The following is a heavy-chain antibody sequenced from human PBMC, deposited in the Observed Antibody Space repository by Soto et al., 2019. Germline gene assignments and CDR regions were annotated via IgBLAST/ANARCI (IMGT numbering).Heavy chain of an antibody. V-gene: IGHV1-69*06. Sequence: GASVKVSCKASGGTFSSYAISWVRQAPGQGLEWMGGIIPIFGTANYAQKFQGGVTITADKSTSTAYMELSSLRSEDTAVYYCARNSNKGRDSSGYYLGFDYWGQGTLVTVSS. CDR3: ARNSNKGRDSSGYYLGFDY. J-gene: IGHJ4*02. CDR2: IIPIFGTA. D-gene: IGHD3-22*01. CDR1: GGTFSSYA.